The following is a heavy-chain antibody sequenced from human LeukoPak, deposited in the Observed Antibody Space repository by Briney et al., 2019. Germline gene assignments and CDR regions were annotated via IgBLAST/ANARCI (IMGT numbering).Heavy chain of an antibody. CDR1: GLTFSTYW. Sequence: GGSLRLSCAASGLTFSTYWMTWVRQAPGKGLEWVANIKQDGGEKNYVDSVKGRFTISRDNAKNSLYLQMNSLRVEDTAVYYCAGGIAMVRGGDVWGKGTTVTVSS. V-gene: IGHV3-7*01. CDR2: IKQDGGEK. CDR3: AGGIAMVRGGDV. D-gene: IGHD3-10*01. J-gene: IGHJ6*04.